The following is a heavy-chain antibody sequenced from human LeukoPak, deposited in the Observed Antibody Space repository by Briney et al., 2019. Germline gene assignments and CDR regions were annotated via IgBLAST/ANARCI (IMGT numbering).Heavy chain of an antibody. J-gene: IGHJ4*02. V-gene: IGHV3-15*01. Sequence: KPGGSLRLSCAASGFTFSNAWLNWVRQAPGKGLEWVGLIKSKTDGGTTDYAAPVKGRFTISRDDSKNTLFLQMNSLKTEDTAVYYCTLPWGSGSYYDYWGQGTLVTVSS. CDR1: GFTFSNAW. D-gene: IGHD3-10*01. CDR3: TLPWGSGSYYDY. CDR2: IKSKTDGGTT.